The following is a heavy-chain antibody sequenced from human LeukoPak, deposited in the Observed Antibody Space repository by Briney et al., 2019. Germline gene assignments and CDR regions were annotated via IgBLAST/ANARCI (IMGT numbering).Heavy chain of an antibody. CDR2: IIPIFGTA. CDR3: ARAIVGASIVPGSFDY. CDR1: GGTFSSYA. V-gene: IGHV1-69*01. Sequence: SVKVSCKASGGTFSSYAISWVRQAPGQGLEWMGGIIPIFGTANYAQKFQGRVTITADESTSTAYMELSSLRSEDTAVYYCARAIVGASIVPGSFDYWGQGTLVTASS. J-gene: IGHJ4*02. D-gene: IGHD1-26*01.